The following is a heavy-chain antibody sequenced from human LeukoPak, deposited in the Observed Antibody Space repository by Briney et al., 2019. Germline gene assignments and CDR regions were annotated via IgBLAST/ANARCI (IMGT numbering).Heavy chain of an antibody. CDR1: GFTFSSYA. Sequence: PGGSLRLSCAASGFTFSSYAMSWVRQAPGKGLEWVANIKQDESEKYSVDSVKGRFIISRDNAKNSVFLQMNSLRAEDTALYYCARLSAYYYGSYFYYYMDVWGKGTTVTVSS. CDR3: ARLSAYYYGSYFYYYMDV. J-gene: IGHJ6*03. D-gene: IGHD3-10*01. CDR2: IKQDESEK. V-gene: IGHV3-7*01.